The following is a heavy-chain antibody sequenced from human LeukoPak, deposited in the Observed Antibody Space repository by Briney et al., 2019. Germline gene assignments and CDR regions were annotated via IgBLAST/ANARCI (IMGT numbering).Heavy chain of an antibody. CDR2: ISSDSSYI. J-gene: IGHJ4*02. Sequence: GGSLRLSCAASGFTFSIYSMNWVRQAPGKGLEWVSSISSDSSYIYHADSVKGRFTISRDNAKNSLYLQMNSLRAEGTAVYYCGRNIYSGTTVYWGQGTLVTVSS. D-gene: IGHD1-7*01. CDR3: GRNIYSGTTVY. CDR1: GFTFSIYS. V-gene: IGHV3-21*01.